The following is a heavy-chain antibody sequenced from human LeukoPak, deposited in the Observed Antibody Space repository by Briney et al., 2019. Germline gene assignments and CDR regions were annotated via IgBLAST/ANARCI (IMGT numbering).Heavy chain of an antibody. CDR1: GYTFTRSA. V-gene: IGHV1-3*04. CDR3: ARDEVDYYGMDV. CDR2: TSNYNGNT. D-gene: IGHD3-10*01. J-gene: IGHJ6*02. Sequence: ASVKVSCKASGYTFTRSALHWVRQAPGQRLEWMGRTSNYNGNTKYSEKFQGRVTITRDTSANIVYMELNSLRSQDTGVYYCARDEVDYYGMDVWGQGTTITVSS.